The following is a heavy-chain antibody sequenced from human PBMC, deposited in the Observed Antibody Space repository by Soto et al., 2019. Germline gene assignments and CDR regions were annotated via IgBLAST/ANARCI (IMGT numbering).Heavy chain of an antibody. Sequence: QVQLVQSGAEVKKPGSSVKVSCKASGGTFSSYAISWVRQAPGQGLEWMGGIIPIFGTANYAQKFQGRVTTTADESTSTAYGELSSLRSENTAVYYCASESGVAARLHAFDIWGRETMVTVSS. J-gene: IGHJ3*02. V-gene: IGHV1-69*01. CDR1: GGTFSSYA. D-gene: IGHD6-6*01. CDR3: ASESGVAARLHAFDI. CDR2: IIPIFGTA.